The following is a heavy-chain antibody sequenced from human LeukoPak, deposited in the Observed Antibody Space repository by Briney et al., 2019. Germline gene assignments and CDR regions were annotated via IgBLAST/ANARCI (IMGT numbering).Heavy chain of an antibody. CDR1: GGSISSYY. CDR2: IYYSGST. D-gene: IGHD3-3*01. CDR3: ARGGYYDFWSGYWFDP. J-gene: IGHJ5*02. Sequence: SETLSLTCTVSGGSISSYYWSWLRQPPGKGLEWIGYIYYSGSTNYNPSLKSRVTISVDTSKNQFSLKLSSVTAADTAVYYCARGGYYDFWSGYWFDPWGQGTLVTVSS. V-gene: IGHV4-59*01.